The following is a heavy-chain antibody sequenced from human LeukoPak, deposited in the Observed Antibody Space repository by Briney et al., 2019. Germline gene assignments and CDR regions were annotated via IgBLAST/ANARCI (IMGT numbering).Heavy chain of an antibody. D-gene: IGHD1-26*01. J-gene: IGHJ4*02. CDR3: ARDRDSGSYCDF. V-gene: IGHV3-30*04. CDR1: GFTFSSYA. Sequence: GGSPRLSCAASGFTFSSYAMHWVRQAPGKGLEWVAVISYDGSNKYYADSVKGRFTISRDNSKNTLYLQMNSLRAEDTAVYYCARDRDSGSYCDFWGQGTLVTVSS. CDR2: ISYDGSNK.